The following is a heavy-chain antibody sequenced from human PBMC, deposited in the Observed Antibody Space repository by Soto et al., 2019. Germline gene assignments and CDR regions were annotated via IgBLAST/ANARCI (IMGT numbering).Heavy chain of an antibody. J-gene: IGHJ4*02. D-gene: IGHD5-18*01. CDR1: GGSISRGSYS. V-gene: IGHV4-30-2*01. Sequence: PSVTRCRTGPVSGGSISRGSYSWSWIRHPPGKVLEWIVYIYPSGSTYYNPSLNSRVTISVDRSKNQFSLKLSSVTPAHTAVYYCSRGGVTSFDYWGQGTMVTVSS. CDR2: IYPSGST. CDR3: SRGGVTSFDY.